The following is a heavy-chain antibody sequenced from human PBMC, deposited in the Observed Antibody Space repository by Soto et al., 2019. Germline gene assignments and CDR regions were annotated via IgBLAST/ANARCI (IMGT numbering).Heavy chain of an antibody. CDR1: GFTFSSYS. CDR2: ISSSSSYI. J-gene: IGHJ6*02. D-gene: IGHD4-17*01. Sequence: EVQLVESGGGLVKPGGSLRLSCAASGFTFSSYSMNWVRQAPGKGLEWVSSISSSSSYIYYADSVKGRFTISRDNAKNSLYLQMNSLRAEDTAVYYCARVYGDYAVIEWYYYYYYGMDVWGHGTTVTVSS. V-gene: IGHV3-21*01. CDR3: ARVYGDYAVIEWYYYYYYGMDV.